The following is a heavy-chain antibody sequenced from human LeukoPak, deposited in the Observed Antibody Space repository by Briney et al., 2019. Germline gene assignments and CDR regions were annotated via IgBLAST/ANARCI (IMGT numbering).Heavy chain of an antibody. V-gene: IGHV4-4*07. J-gene: IGHJ5*02. CDR1: GGSISNYF. CDR3: ARCGIAAAGRFDP. CDR2: IYSSGTS. D-gene: IGHD6-13*01. Sequence: SETLSLTCAVSGGSISNYFWSWVRQPAGKGLEWIGRIYSSGTSYYNPSLKSRVTMSVDTSKNQFSMKLGSVPAADTAVYYCARCGIAAAGRFDPWGQGTLVTVSS.